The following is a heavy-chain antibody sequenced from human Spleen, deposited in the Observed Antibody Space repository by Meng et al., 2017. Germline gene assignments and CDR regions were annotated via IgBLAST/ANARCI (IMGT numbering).Heavy chain of an antibody. D-gene: IGHD6-19*01. CDR3: AKAEYSSGYYFDS. Sequence: GESLKISCAASGFTFSSYAMNWVRQAPGKGLEWVSLINWDGGSAYYADSVKGRFTISRDNSKNSLYLEMNRLRTEDTALYYCAKAEYSSGYYFDSWGQGTLVTVSS. V-gene: IGHV3-43*02. J-gene: IGHJ4*02. CDR2: INWDGGSA. CDR1: GFTFSSYA.